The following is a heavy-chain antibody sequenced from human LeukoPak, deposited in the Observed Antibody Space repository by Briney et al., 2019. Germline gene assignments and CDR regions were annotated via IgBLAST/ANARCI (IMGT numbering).Heavy chain of an antibody. D-gene: IGHD2-2*01. CDR3: AREKEGYCSRTSCYLDYYYYYMDV. CDR1: EFTFGDFA. J-gene: IGHJ6*03. CDR2: ISSRGSTI. Sequence: AGGSLRLSCTASEFTFGDFAISWVRQAPGKGLEWVSYISSRGSTIYYADSVKGRFTISRDNAKNSLYLQMNSLRAEDTAVYYCAREKEGYCSRTSCYLDYYYYYMDVWGKGTTVTISS. V-gene: IGHV3-48*03.